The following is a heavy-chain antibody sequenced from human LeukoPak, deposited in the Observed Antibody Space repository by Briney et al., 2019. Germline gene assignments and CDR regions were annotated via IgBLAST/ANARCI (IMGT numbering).Heavy chain of an antibody. Sequence: SETLSLTCAVSGGPMMTGPYYWGWIRQPPGKGLERLGSVFYDTTTYDSPSLKSRLSVSADTSRNQFSLSLRSGSAADTAVYYCVRSGVVLQTGFDFWGQGARVTVSS. CDR3: VRSGVVLQTGFDF. J-gene: IGHJ4*02. V-gene: IGHV4-39*07. D-gene: IGHD3-16*01. CDR1: GGPMMTGPYY. CDR2: VFYDTTT.